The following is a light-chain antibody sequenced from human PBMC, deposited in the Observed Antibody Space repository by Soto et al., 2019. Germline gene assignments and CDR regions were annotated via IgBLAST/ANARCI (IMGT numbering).Light chain of an antibody. CDR2: EVS. CDR1: SSDVGGYNY. V-gene: IGLV2-8*01. Sequence: QSVLTQPPSASGSPGQSVTISCTGTSSDVGGYNYVSWYQQHPGKAPKLLIYEVSKRPSGVPDRFSGSKSGNTASLTVSGLQAEDEADYYCRSYAGSNYVVFGGGTKL. J-gene: IGLJ2*01. CDR3: RSYAGSNYVV.